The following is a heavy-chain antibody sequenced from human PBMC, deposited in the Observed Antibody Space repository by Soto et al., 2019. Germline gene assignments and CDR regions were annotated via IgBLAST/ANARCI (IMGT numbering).Heavy chain of an antibody. V-gene: IGHV3-48*01. Sequence: EVRLVESGGGLVQPGGSLRLSCAASGFSFSTYHMNWVRQAPGKGLEWLSYISSSGSNIYSADSVKGRFTISRDNAQNSLYLQMNSLRVEDTAVYYCASYQYESGKGFEYWGQGTLVAVSS. CDR2: ISSSGSNI. D-gene: IGHD3-10*01. CDR1: GFSFSTYH. CDR3: ASYQYESGKGFEY. J-gene: IGHJ4*02.